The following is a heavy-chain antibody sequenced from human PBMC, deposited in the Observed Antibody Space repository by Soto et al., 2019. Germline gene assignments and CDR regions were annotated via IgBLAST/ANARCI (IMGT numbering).Heavy chain of an antibody. Sequence: QVQLQESGPGLVKPSQTLSLTCNVSGGSISSGGYFWGWIRQHPGTGLEWIGHIYYSGRTYSNPSLKSPLLIAVDTSKNQISLMLTSVTAADTAVYYCARFAKEENPKVGSWYYFDFWGQGILVTVSS. CDR1: GGSISSGGYF. J-gene: IGHJ4*02. CDR2: IYYSGRT. V-gene: IGHV4-31*01. CDR3: ARFAKEENPKVGSWYYFDF. D-gene: IGHD6-13*01.